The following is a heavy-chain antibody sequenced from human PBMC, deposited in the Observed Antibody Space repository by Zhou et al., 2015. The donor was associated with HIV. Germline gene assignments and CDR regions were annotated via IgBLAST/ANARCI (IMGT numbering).Heavy chain of an antibody. CDR2: ISPIFGTA. V-gene: IGHV1-69*06. Sequence: QVQLVQSGAEVKKPGSSVKVSCKASGGTFSNYAISWVRQAPGQGLEWMGGISPIFGTAKYAQKFQGRVTITADRSTSTAYMELRSLRSDDTAVYYCARLGRGAGYNRGRYYFDYWGQGTLVTVSS. CDR1: GGTFSNYA. D-gene: IGHD5-24*01. CDR3: ARLGRGAGYNRGRYYFDY. J-gene: IGHJ4*02.